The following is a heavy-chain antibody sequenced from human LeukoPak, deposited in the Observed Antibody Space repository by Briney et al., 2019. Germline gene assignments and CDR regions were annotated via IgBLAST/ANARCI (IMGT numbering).Heavy chain of an antibody. CDR1: GYSFTNYW. Sequence: GESLKISCKGSGYSFTNYWIGLLREIGRKGLEWMGIIYPGGSDTRSTPSFQGQVTISADKSISTAYLQWSSLKASDTAMYYCARLALVGATYFDYWGQGTLVTVSS. V-gene: IGHV5-51*01. J-gene: IGHJ4*02. CDR3: ARLALVGATYFDY. D-gene: IGHD1-26*01. CDR2: IYPGGSDT.